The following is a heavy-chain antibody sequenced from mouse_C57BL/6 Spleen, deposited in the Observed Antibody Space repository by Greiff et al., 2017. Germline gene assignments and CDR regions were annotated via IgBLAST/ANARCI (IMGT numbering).Heavy chain of an antibody. J-gene: IGHJ2*01. V-gene: IGHV2-2*01. CDR2: IWSGGST. CDR1: GFSLTSYG. CDR3: ARDYGSSYYFDY. D-gene: IGHD1-1*01. Sequence: QVQLQQSGPGLVQPSQSLSITCTVSGFSLTSYGVHWVRQSPGKGLEWLGVIWSGGSTDYNAAFISRLSISKDNSKSQVFFKINSLQADDTAIYYCARDYGSSYYFDYWGQGTTRTVST.